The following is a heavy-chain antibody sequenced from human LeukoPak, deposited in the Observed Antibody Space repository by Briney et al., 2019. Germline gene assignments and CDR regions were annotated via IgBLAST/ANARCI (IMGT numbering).Heavy chain of an antibody. V-gene: IGHV4-34*01. CDR2: INHSGST. J-gene: IGHJ6*02. CDR1: RFTFSDYY. Sequence: LRLSCAASRFTFSDYYMSWIRQPPGKGLEWIGEINHSGSTNYNPSLKSRVTISLDTSKNQFSLKLSSVTAADTAVYYCAREARQVYYYYGMDVWAQGTTVTVSS. CDR3: AREARQVYYYYGMDV.